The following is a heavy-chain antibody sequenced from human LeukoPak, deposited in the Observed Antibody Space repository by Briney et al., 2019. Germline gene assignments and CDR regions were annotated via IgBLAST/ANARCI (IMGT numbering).Heavy chain of an antibody. Sequence: GASVKVSCKASGGTFSSYAISWVRQAPGQGLEWMGGIIPIFGTANYAQKFQGRVTITADESTSTAYMELSSLRSEDTAVYYCAREYANYYYMDVWGKGTTVTVSS. V-gene: IGHV1-69*13. CDR1: GGTFSSYA. CDR2: IIPIFGTA. J-gene: IGHJ6*03. CDR3: AREYANYYYMDV.